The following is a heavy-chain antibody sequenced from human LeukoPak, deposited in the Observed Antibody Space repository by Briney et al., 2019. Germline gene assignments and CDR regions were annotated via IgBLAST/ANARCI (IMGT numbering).Heavy chain of an antibody. J-gene: IGHJ4*02. D-gene: IGHD6-13*01. CDR2: INHSGST. CDR3: ARVNENSSSWIHY. V-gene: IGHV4-34*01. Sequence: PSETLSLTCAVYGGSFSGYYWSWIRQPSGKGLEWIGEINHSGSTNYNPSLKSRVTISVDTSKNQFSLKLSSVTAADTAVYYCARVNENSSSWIHYWGQGTLVTVSS. CDR1: GGSFSGYY.